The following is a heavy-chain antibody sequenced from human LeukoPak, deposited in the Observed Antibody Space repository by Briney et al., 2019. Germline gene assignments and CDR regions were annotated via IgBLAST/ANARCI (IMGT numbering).Heavy chain of an antibody. D-gene: IGHD2-2*01. CDR2: IYYSGST. V-gene: IGHV4-59*01. Sequence: SETLSLTCTVSGGSISNYYWSWIRQPPGKGLEWIGYIYYSGSTNYNPSLKSRVTISVDTSKNQFSLKLNSVTAADTAVYYCARTTEDCSSTSCYQYWFDPWGQGTQVTVSS. CDR3: ARTTEDCSSTSCYQYWFDP. J-gene: IGHJ5*02. CDR1: GGSISNYY.